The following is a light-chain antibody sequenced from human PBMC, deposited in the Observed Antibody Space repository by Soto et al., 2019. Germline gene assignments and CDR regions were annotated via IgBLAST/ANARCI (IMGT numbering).Light chain of an antibody. CDR1: QTVSSSC. Sequence: EIVLTQSPGTLSLSPGESATLFCRASQTVSSSCLAWYQQKPGQAPRLLIYGVSSRATGIPDRFGGSGSGTDFSLTISRLQPEDFAVYYCQHYDNSAALTFGGGTNVEIK. J-gene: IGKJ4*01. CDR3: QHYDNSAALT. V-gene: IGKV3-20*01. CDR2: GVS.